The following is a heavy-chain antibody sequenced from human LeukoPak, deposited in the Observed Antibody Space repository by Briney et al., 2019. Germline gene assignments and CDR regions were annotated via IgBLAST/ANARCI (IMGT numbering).Heavy chain of an antibody. J-gene: IGHJ4*02. CDR2: IWRDGSKT. Sequence: GGSLRLSCAASGFTFTNYGMHWVRQAPGKGLEWVAIIWRDGSKTYYSDSLKGRFTISRDNSTNTVYLQIDSLRAEDTAVYYCAREHYYVHNGCFDYWGQGTLVTVSS. CDR1: GFTFTNYG. V-gene: IGHV3-33*01. D-gene: IGHD3-10*02. CDR3: AREHYYVHNGCFDY.